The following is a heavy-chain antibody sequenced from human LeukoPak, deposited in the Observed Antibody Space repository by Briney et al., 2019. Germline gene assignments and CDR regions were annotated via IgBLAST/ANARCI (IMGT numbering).Heavy chain of an antibody. CDR1: GFTFSSYS. J-gene: IGHJ4*02. D-gene: IGHD6-13*01. Sequence: GGSLRLSCAASGFTFSSYSMNWVRQAPGKGLEWVSSISSSSSYIYYADSVKGRFTISINNAKNSLYLQMNSLRAEDTAVYYCAGGRQQLGFDYWGQGNLVTVSS. CDR2: ISSSSSYI. CDR3: AGGRQQLGFDY. V-gene: IGHV3-21*01.